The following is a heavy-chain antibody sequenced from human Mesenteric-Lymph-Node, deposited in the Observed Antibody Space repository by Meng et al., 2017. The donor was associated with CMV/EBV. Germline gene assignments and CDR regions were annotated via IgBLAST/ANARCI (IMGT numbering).Heavy chain of an antibody. D-gene: IGHD4/OR15-4a*01. CDR2: INPKTGGT. V-gene: IGHV1-2*02. CDR3: ARGVDYMYYYGIDV. J-gene: IGHJ6*02. Sequence: ASVKVSCKPSKYTFIGYYIHWVRQAPGQGLEWMGWINPKTGGTNYAQIFQGRVTLTRDTSINTAYMELNRLRSDDTAVYFCARGVDYMYYYGIDVWGQGTTVTVSS. CDR1: KYTFIGYY.